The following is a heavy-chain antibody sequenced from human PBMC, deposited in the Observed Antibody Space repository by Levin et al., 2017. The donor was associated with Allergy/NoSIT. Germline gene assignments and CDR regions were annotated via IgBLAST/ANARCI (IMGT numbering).Heavy chain of an antibody. J-gene: IGHJ4*02. Sequence: GGSLRLSCEASRFTFSRHAMHWVRQSPGMGLEWLAVISSDGTTESYADSVKGRFTISRDNSLHTLFLQMDSLRAEDTALYYCTRGFPGGIYCGGDCYSFDYWGQGTLVTVSS. CDR3: TRGFPGGIYCGGDCYSFDY. CDR2: ISSDGTTE. CDR1: RFTFSRHA. V-gene: IGHV3-30*04. D-gene: IGHD2-21*02.